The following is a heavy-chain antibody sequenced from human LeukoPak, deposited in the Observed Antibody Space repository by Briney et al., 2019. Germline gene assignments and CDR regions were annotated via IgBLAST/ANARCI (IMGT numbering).Heavy chain of an antibody. Sequence: KPSETLSLTCAVYGGSFSGYWWSWIRQPPGKGLEWIGEIIHSGSTNYNPSLKSRVAISVDTSRKQFSLNLKSVTAADTAVYYCARLTRPSIVATGTVFDNWGQGTLLTVSS. CDR2: IIHSGST. D-gene: IGHD6-13*01. J-gene: IGHJ4*02. V-gene: IGHV4-34*12. CDR3: ARLTRPSIVATGTVFDN. CDR1: GGSFSGYW.